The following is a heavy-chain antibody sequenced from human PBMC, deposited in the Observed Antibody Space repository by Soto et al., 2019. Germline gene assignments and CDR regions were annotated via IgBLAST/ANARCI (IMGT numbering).Heavy chain of an antibody. CDR1: GGSISSSSYY. CDR2: IYYSGST. Sequence: SETLSLTCTVSGGSISSSSYYWGWIRQPPGKGLEWIGSIYYSGSTYYNPSLKSRVTISVDTSKNQFSLKLSSVTAADTAVYYCARQSSDWFDPWGQGTLVTVSS. V-gene: IGHV4-39*01. CDR3: ARQSSDWFDP. J-gene: IGHJ5*02.